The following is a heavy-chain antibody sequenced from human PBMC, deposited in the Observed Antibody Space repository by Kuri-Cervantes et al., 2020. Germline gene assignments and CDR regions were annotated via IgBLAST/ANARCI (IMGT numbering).Heavy chain of an antibody. V-gene: IGHV3-11*04. CDR3: ARGRRPDP. CDR1: GFTFSDYY. CDR2: MSGSGSNI. J-gene: IGHJ5*02. Sequence: GGSLRLSCAASGFTFSDYYMNWIRQTPGKGLEWVSYMSGSGSNIYYADSVKGRFTISRDNAKNSLYLQMNSLRVEDTAPYFCARGRRPDPWGQGTLVTVSS.